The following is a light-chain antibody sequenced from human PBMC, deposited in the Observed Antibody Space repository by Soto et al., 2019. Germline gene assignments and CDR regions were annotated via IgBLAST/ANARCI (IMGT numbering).Light chain of an antibody. V-gene: IGLV2-14*01. J-gene: IGLJ2*01. CDR3: TSYTSSRTLV. Sequence: QSVLTQPASVSGSPGQSITISCTGTSSDVGGYNFVSWFQQHPGKAPKLTIYEVTNRPSGVSNRFSGSKSGNTASLTISGLQTEDEADYYCTSYTSSRTLVFGGGTKLTVL. CDR2: EVT. CDR1: SSDVGGYNF.